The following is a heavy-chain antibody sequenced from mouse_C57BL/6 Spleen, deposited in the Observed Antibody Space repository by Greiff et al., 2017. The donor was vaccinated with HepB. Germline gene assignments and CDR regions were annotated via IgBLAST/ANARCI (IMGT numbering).Heavy chain of an antibody. Sequence: ESGPGLVQPSQSLSLTCSVTGYSITSGYYWNWLRQFPGNKLEWMGYISYDGSNNYNPSLKNRISIPRDTSKNQFFLKLNSVTTEDTATYYCARGGDYDAAWFAYWGQGTLVTVSA. D-gene: IGHD2-4*01. CDR2: ISYDGSN. J-gene: IGHJ3*01. CDR3: ARGGDYDAAWFAY. V-gene: IGHV3-6*01. CDR1: GYSITSGYY.